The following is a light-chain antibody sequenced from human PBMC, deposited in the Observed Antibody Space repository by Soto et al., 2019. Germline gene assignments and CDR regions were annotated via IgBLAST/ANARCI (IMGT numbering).Light chain of an antibody. CDR3: QHYRTS. CDR2: GAS. J-gene: IGKJ4*01. Sequence: EIVLTQSPGTLSLSPGERATLSWRASQGVSSSYLAWYQQKPGQPPRLLIYGASSRATGIPDRFSGSGSGTDFTLTITGLEPEDFAVYYCQHYRTSFGGGTKVEIK. V-gene: IGKV3-20*01. CDR1: QGVSSSY.